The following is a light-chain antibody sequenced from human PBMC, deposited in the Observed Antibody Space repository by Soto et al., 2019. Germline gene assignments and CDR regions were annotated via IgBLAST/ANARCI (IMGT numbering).Light chain of an antibody. Sequence: DIQMTQSPSSLSASVGDRVTITCRSSQSISSHLNWYQQKPGKAPKLLIYGGSSLESGVPSRFSGSGSGKDFTLTISSLQPDDFATYYCQQSYTIPYIFGQGTKLEIK. CDR2: GGS. J-gene: IGKJ2*01. CDR3: QQSYTIPYI. V-gene: IGKV1-39*01. CDR1: QSISSH.